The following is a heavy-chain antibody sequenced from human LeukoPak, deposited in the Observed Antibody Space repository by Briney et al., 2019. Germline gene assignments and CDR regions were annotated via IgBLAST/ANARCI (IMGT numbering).Heavy chain of an antibody. J-gene: IGHJ6*02. D-gene: IGHD6-19*01. V-gene: IGHV4-31*03. CDR3: ARIAVPPGYYYGMDV. Sequence: SQTLSLTCTVSGGSISSGGYYWSWIRQHPGKGLEWIGYIYYSGSTYYNPSLKSRVTISVDTSKNQFSLKLSSVTAADTAVYYCARIAVPPGYYYGMDVWGQGTTVTVSS. CDR1: GGSISSGGYY. CDR2: IYYSGST.